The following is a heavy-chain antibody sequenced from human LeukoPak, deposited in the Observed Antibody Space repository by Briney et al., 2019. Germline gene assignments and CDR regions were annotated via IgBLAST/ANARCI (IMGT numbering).Heavy chain of an antibody. J-gene: IGHJ5*02. V-gene: IGHV1-46*01. CDR3: ARDRGLELLWFGELPLNWFDP. D-gene: IGHD3-10*01. CDR2: INPSGGST. CDR1: GYTFASYY. Sequence: ASVKVSCKASGYTFASYYMHWVRQAPGQGLEWMGVINPSGGSTSYAQKFEGRVTVTRDTSTSTVSMELSSLRSEDTAVYYCARDRGLELLWFGELPLNWFDPWGQGTLVTVSS.